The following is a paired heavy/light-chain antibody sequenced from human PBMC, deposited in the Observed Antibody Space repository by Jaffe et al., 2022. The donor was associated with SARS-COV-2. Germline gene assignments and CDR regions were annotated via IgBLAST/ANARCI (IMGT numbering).Light chain of an antibody. Sequence: QSVLTQPPSVSGAPGQRVTISCTGSSSNIGAGYDVHWYQQLPGIAPKLLIYGNSNRPSGVPDRFSGSKSGTSASLAITGLQAEDEADYYCQSYDSSLTGSVFGGGTKLTVL. CDR2: GNS. CDR1: SSNIGAGYD. J-gene: IGLJ3*02. CDR3: QSYDSSLTGSV. V-gene: IGLV1-40*01.
Heavy chain of an antibody. CDR1: GYTFTNYG. J-gene: IGHJ5*02. CDR2: INAGNGNT. V-gene: IGHV1-3*01. CDR3: ARDVGDIRWTPPYNSFDP. D-gene: IGHD3-16*01. Sequence: QVQLVQSGAEVKKPGASVKVSCTASGYTFTNYGIHWVRQAPGQRLEWMGWINAGNGNTKNSQKFQGRVTITRDTSTSTAYMEVSSLRSEDTAVYYCARDVGDIRWTPPYNSFDPWGRGTLVTVSS.